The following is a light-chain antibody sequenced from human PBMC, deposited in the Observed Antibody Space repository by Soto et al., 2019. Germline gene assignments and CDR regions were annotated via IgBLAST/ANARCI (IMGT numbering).Light chain of an antibody. V-gene: IGKV3-15*01. J-gene: IGKJ4*01. CDR3: QKYHTWPIT. Sequence: EIVMTQSPATLSVAPGERVTLSCRASQGVSRKLAWYQHKSGQAPMLLISGASTGATGIPGRFSGSGSGTEFTLTISSLQSEDCAIYYCQKYHTWPITFGGGTKVEIK. CDR2: GAS. CDR1: QGVSRK.